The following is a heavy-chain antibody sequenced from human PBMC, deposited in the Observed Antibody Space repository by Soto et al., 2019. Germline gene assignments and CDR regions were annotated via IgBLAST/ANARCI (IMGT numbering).Heavy chain of an antibody. Sequence: QVQLVESGGGVVQPGRSLRLSCAASGFTFSSYGMHWVLQAPGKGLEWVAVIWYDGSNKYYADSVKGRFTISRDNSKNSLYLQMNSLIAEDTALYYCAKSSSWYSWYFDLWGRGTLVTVSS. CDR2: IWYDGSNK. V-gene: IGHV3-33*06. CDR3: AKSSSWYSWYFDL. CDR1: GFTFSSYG. J-gene: IGHJ2*01. D-gene: IGHD6-13*01.